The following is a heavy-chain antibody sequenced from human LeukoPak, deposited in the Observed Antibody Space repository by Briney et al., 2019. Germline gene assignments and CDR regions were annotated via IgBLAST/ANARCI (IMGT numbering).Heavy chain of an antibody. CDR2: ISAYNGNT. CDR1: GYTFTSYA. Sequence: ASVKVSCKASGYTFTSYAISWVRQAPGQGLEWVGWISAYNGNTNYARKLQGRVYMTTETSTSTAYMDLRSLRSDDTAVYYCARDWAVEVAVVTAIPADAFDVWGQGTMVTVSS. J-gene: IGHJ3*01. D-gene: IGHD2-21*02. V-gene: IGHV1-18*01. CDR3: ARDWAVEVAVVTAIPADAFDV.